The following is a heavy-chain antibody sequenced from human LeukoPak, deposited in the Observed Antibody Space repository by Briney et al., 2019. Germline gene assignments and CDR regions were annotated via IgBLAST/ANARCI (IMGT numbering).Heavy chain of an antibody. D-gene: IGHD3-3*01. CDR1: GASISSYY. CDR3: ARLYRDDFWSGYSTHFDN. Sequence: PSETLSLTCTVSGASISSYYWSWIRQPPGKGLEWIGYIYYSGSTNYNPALKSRVTISEDTSKNQFSLKLSSVTAADTAVYYCARLYRDDFWSGYSTHFDNWGQGTLVTVSS. CDR2: IYYSGST. J-gene: IGHJ4*02. V-gene: IGHV4-59*01.